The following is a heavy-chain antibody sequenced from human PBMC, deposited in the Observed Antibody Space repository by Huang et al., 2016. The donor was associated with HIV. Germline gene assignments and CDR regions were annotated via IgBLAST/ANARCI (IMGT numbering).Heavy chain of an antibody. CDR2: STPVFGAA. Sequence: QVQLVQSGAEVKKPGSSVKVSCEASGDSFKSYAISWVRQAPGQGLDGVGGSTPVFGAADYAQKFRGRVTITADDSTNTVYMELNSLTSEDTAVYYCARRDASRGSGYYYYYYMDVWGIGTSVTVSS. V-gene: IGHV1-69*13. J-gene: IGHJ6*03. CDR3: ARRDASRGSGYYYYYYMDV. CDR1: GDSFKSYA. D-gene: IGHD2-2*01.